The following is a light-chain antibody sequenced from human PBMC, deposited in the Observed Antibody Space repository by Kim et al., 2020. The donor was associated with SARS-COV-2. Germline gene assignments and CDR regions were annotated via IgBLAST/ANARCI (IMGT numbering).Light chain of an antibody. CDR2: GVS. V-gene: IGKV3-15*01. CDR3: QQYNKWPRT. CDR1: QSVRNN. J-gene: IGKJ1*01. Sequence: EIVVTQSPATLSASLGERVTLSCRASQSVRNNLAWYQQKPGQAPRLLLYGVSTRATGVPARFGGGGSGAEFTLTISGLQSEDFAVYYCQQYNKWPRTFGQGTKVDIK.